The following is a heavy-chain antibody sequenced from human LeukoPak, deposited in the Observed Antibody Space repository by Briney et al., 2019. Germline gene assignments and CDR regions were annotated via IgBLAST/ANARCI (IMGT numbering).Heavy chain of an antibody. J-gene: IGHJ4*02. Sequence: GRSLRLSCAASGFTFSSYAMSWVRQAPGKGLEWVSAISGSGGSTYYADSVKGRFTISRDNSKNTLYLQMNSLRAEDTAVYYCANKAGWDHLTPSDYWGQGTLVTVSS. D-gene: IGHD6-19*01. CDR1: GFTFSSYA. V-gene: IGHV3-23*01. CDR2: ISGSGGST. CDR3: ANKAGWDHLTPSDY.